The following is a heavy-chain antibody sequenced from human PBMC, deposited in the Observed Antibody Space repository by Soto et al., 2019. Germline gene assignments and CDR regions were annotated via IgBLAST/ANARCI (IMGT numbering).Heavy chain of an antibody. V-gene: IGHV4-31*02. J-gene: IGHJ5*02. D-gene: IGHD2-15*01. Sequence: SEPLSLTCTVSGGSIRSGGYYWSWIRQHPGKGLEWIGYIYYSGSTYYNPSLKSRVTISVDTSKNQFSLKLSSVTAADTAVYYCARARIVVVVAATRSPNWFDPWGQGTLVTVSS. CDR3: ARARIVVVVAATRSPNWFDP. CDR2: IYYSGST. CDR1: GGSIRSGGYY.